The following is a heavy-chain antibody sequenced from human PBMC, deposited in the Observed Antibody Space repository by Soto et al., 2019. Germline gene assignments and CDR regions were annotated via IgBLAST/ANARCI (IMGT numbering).Heavy chain of an antibody. V-gene: IGHV4-59*11. J-gene: IGHJ3*02. D-gene: IGHD2-21*01. CDR3: ARGNDWKSSTFDI. CDR2: VYYSGAT. Sequence: HVQLQESGPGLVKPSEWLSLTCTVAGGSLTDHYWNWFRQSPGRGLQWIGYVYYSGATSYNPSPTSRVTMTVDTYKNQFSLKLRSVTAADTAVYFCARGNDWKSSTFDIWGQGTMVSVSS. CDR1: GGSLTDHY.